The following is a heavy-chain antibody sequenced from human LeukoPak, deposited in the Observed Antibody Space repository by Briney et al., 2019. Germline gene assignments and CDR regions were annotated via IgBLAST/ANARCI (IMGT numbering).Heavy chain of an antibody. V-gene: IGHV3-23*01. CDR3: AKAHEKSITMIVVVISY. Sequence: GGSLRLSCAASGFTVSSNYMSWVRQAPGKGLEWVSAISGSGGSTYYADSVKGRFTISRDNSKNTLYLQMNSLRAEDMAVYYCAKAHEKSITMIVVVISYWGQGTLVTVSS. CDR2: ISGSGGST. CDR1: GFTVSSNY. D-gene: IGHD3-22*01. J-gene: IGHJ4*02.